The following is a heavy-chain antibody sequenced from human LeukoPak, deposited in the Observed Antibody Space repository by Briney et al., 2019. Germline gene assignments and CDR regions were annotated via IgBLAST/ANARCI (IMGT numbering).Heavy chain of an antibody. CDR1: GGSISISSYY. CDR3: ARVPGITVTGTLWGADY. J-gene: IGHJ4*02. D-gene: IGHD6-19*01. Sequence: SETLSLTRTVSGGSISISSYYWGWIRQPPGKGLEWIGSIYYSGSTYYNPSLKSRVTISVDRSKNQFSLKLGSVTAADTAVYYCARVPGITVTGTLWGADYWGQGTLVTVSS. CDR2: IYYSGST. V-gene: IGHV4-39*07.